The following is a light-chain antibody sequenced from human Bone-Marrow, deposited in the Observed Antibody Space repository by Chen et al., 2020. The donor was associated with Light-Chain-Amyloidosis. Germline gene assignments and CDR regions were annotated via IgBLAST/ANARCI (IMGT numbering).Light chain of an antibody. CDR3: QQYNNWPYT. CDR1: QSVSSN. J-gene: IGKJ2*01. V-gene: IGKV3-15*01. CDR2: GAS. Sequence: EIVMTQSTPTLSVSPGERPTLSCRASQSVSSNLAWYQQKPGQAPRLLIYGASTRATGIPARFSGSGSGTEFTLTIRSLQSEDVAVYYCQQYNNWPYTFGQGTKLEIK.